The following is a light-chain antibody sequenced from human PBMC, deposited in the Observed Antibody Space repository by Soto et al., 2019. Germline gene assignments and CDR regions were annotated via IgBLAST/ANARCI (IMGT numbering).Light chain of an antibody. CDR1: QSVSSRH. CDR2: DAS. V-gene: IGKV3D-20*01. Sequence: DIVLTHARATLYLSQGERATLSCGAIQSVSSRHLAWYQQRAGLAPRLLIYDASSRAFGVPDRFSGSGSGTEFTLTISSLQSEDFAVYYCQQYNNWPPITFGQGTRLEI. CDR3: QQYNNWPPIT. J-gene: IGKJ5*01.